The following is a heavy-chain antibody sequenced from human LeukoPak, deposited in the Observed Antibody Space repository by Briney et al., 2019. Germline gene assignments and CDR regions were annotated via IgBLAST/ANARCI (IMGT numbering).Heavy chain of an antibody. Sequence: GGSLRLSCAASGLPFSNYGMQWVRQAPGKGLEWVSIIYYDGSKKYYADSVKGRFTVSRDNSKKTLYLQINSLRAEDTAVYYCATDRSLSWFDYWGQGTLVTVSS. CDR1: GLPFSNYG. D-gene: IGHD2-8*01. V-gene: IGHV3-33*01. CDR2: IYYDGSKK. CDR3: ATDRSLSWFDY. J-gene: IGHJ4*02.